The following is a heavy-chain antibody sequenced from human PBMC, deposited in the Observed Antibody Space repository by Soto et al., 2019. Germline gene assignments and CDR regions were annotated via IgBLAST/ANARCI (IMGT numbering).Heavy chain of an antibody. Sequence: QPGGSLRLSCAASGFTFSSYAMSWVRQAPGKGLEWVSAISGSGGSTYYADSVKGRFTISRDNSKNTLYLQMNSLRAEDTAVYYCATRRWGSTGLPYTAMVSIWGQGTLVTVSS. CDR1: GFTFSSYA. CDR3: ATRRWGSTGLPYTAMVSI. D-gene: IGHD5-18*01. V-gene: IGHV3-23*01. CDR2: ISGSGGST. J-gene: IGHJ4*02.